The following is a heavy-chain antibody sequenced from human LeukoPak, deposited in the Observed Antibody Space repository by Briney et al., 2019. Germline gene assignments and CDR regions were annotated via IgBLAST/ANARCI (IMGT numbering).Heavy chain of an antibody. D-gene: IGHD3-22*01. CDR3: ATQSRDSSGYYYRFDY. J-gene: IGHJ4*02. V-gene: IGHV3-23*01. CDR1: GFTFSSYA. Sequence: GGSLRLSCAASGFTFSSYAMSWVRQAPGKGLEWVSAISGSGGSTYYADSVKGRFTISRDNSENTLYLQMNSLRAEDTAVYYCATQSRDSSGYYYRFDYWGQGTLVTVSS. CDR2: ISGSGGST.